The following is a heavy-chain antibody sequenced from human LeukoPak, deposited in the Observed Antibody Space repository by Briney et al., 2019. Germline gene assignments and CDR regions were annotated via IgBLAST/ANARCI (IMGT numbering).Heavy chain of an antibody. CDR1: GFTFSSYG. CDR3: ARGYIVVVPAFFDY. Sequence: GGSLRLSCAASGFTFSSYGMHWVRQAPGKGLEWVAVISYDGSNKYYADSVKGRFTISRDNSKNTLYLQMNSLRAEDTAVYYCARGYIVVVPAFFDYWGQGTLVTVSS. V-gene: IGHV3-30*19. D-gene: IGHD2-2*01. CDR2: ISYDGSNK. J-gene: IGHJ4*02.